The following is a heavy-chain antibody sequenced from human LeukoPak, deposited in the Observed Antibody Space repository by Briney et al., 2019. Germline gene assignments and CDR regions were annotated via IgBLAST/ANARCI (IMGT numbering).Heavy chain of an antibody. Sequence: GGSLRLSCAASSHTLRLYSMQCVRQAPGKGLEWVSSISSSSSYIYYADSVKGRFTISRDNAKNSLYLQMNSLRAEYTAVYYCARDRSAPIAALDYWGQGTLVTVSS. CDR2: ISSSSSYI. CDR3: ARDRSAPIAALDY. CDR1: SHTLRLYS. D-gene: IGHD6-13*01. J-gene: IGHJ4*02. V-gene: IGHV3-21*01.